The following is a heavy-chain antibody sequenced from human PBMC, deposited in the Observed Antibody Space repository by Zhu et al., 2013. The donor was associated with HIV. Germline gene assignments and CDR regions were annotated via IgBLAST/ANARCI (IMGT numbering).Heavy chain of an antibody. CDR1: GGTFSSYA. CDR3: ARDRADYYDSSGP. V-gene: IGHV1-18*01. CDR2: ISAYNGNT. D-gene: IGHD3-22*01. J-gene: IGHJ4*02. Sequence: QVQLVQSGAEVKKPGSSVKVSCKASGGTFSSYAISWVRQAPGQGLEWMGWISAYNGNTNYGQKVQGRVTMTTDTSTSTAYMELRSLRSDDTAVYYCARDRADYYDSSGPWGQGTLVTVSS.